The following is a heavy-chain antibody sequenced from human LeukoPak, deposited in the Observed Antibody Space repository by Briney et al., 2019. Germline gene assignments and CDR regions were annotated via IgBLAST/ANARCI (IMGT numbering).Heavy chain of an antibody. J-gene: IGHJ4*02. CDR2: LYSDGNT. Sequence: GGSLRLSCTTSGFRFGDHAMNWARQAPGKGLEWVSVLYSDGNTKYADSVQGRFTISRDNSKNTLYLEMNSLSPDDTAVYYCARGVEPLAANTLAYWGQGTLVTVSS. V-gene: IGHV3-53*01. D-gene: IGHD1-14*01. CDR3: ARGVEPLAANTLAY. CDR1: GFRFGDHA.